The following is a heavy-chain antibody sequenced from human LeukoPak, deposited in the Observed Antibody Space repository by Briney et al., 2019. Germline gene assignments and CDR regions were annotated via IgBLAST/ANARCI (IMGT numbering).Heavy chain of an antibody. CDR3: ARHDYGGNSGDY. CDR2: IGTSSSTI. D-gene: IGHD4-23*01. Sequence: PGGSLRLSCAASGFTFSSYGMNWVRQAPGKGLEWVSHIGTSSSTIYYADSVKGRFTISRDNAKNSLYLQMNSLRDEDTAVYYCARHDYGGNSGDYWGQGTLVTVSS. CDR1: GFTFSSYG. J-gene: IGHJ4*02. V-gene: IGHV3-48*02.